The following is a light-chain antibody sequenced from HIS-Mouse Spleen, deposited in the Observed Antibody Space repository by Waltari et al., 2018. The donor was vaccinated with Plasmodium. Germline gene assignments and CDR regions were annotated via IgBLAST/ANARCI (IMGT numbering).Light chain of an antibody. CDR1: KLGDKY. V-gene: IGLV3-1*01. J-gene: IGLJ2*01. Sequence: SYELTQPPSVSVSPGQIASITCSGDKLGDKYACWYQQKPGQSPVLVIYQDSKRPSGIPERFSGSNSGNTATLTISGTQAMDVADYYCQAWDSSTVVFGGGTKLTVL. CDR3: QAWDSSTVV. CDR2: QDS.